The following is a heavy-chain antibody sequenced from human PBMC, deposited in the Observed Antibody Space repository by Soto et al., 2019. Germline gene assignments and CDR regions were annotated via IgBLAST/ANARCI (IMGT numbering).Heavy chain of an antibody. Sequence: PVGSLRLSCAASGFTFSSYGMHWVRQAPGKGLEWVAVISYDGSNKYYADSVKGRFTISRDNSKNTLYLQMNSLRAEDTAVYYCAKDIGEYSSSYFFDYWGQGTLVTVSS. CDR3: AKDIGEYSSSYFFDY. CDR1: GFTFSSYG. D-gene: IGHD6-6*01. V-gene: IGHV3-30*18. CDR2: ISYDGSNK. J-gene: IGHJ4*02.